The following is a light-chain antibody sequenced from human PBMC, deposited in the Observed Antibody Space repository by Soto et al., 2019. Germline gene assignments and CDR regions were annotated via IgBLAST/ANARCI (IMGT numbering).Light chain of an antibody. V-gene: IGKV3-15*01. CDR3: HQYNNWPPT. CDR1: QSVSRN. Sequence: EIVMTQSPATLSVSPGERATLSCRASQSVSRNLAWYQQKPGQAPRLLIYGASTRVTGIPARFSGSGSGTEFTRTISSLQSEDFAVYYCHQYNNWPPTFGRGTKVEIK. J-gene: IGKJ1*01. CDR2: GAS.